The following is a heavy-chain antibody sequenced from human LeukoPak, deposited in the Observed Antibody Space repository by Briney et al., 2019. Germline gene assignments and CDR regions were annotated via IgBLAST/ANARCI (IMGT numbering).Heavy chain of an antibody. V-gene: IGHV4-34*01. CDR1: GGSFXGYY. Sequence: PXXTLSLTCAXXGGSFXGYYWSWIRQPPGKGLEWIGEINHSGSTNYNPSLKSRVTISVDTSKNQFSLKLSSVTAADTAVYYCARGGYYDYVWGSYRFDYWGQGTLVTVSS. D-gene: IGHD3-16*02. J-gene: IGHJ4*02. CDR2: INHSGST. CDR3: ARGGYYDYVWGSYRFDY.